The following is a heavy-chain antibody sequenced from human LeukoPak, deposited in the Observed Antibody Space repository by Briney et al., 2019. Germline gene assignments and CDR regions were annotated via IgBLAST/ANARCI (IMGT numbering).Heavy chain of an antibody. Sequence: GGSLRLSCAASGFTFDDYAMHWVRQAPGKGLEWVSGISWNSRSIGYADSVKGRFTISRDNAKKSLYLQMNSLRAEDTALYYCARALGYSYGYGIYWGQGTLATVSS. V-gene: IGHV3-9*01. J-gene: IGHJ4*02. CDR3: ARALGYSYGYGIY. CDR1: GFTFDDYA. CDR2: ISWNSRSI. D-gene: IGHD5-18*01.